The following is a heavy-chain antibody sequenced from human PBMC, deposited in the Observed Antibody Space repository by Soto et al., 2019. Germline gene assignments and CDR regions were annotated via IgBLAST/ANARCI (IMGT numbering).Heavy chain of an antibody. CDR3: ASGTILRVSDN. CDR2: TYSDGNT. J-gene: IGHJ4*02. CDR1: GFTVSSNY. D-gene: IGHD3-9*01. Sequence: EVQLVESGGGLIQPGGSLRLSCAASGFTVSSNYMSWVRQAPGKGLEWVSITYSDGNTYYADSVKGRFTISRDNSKNTLYLQMNGLRGEDTDVYYRASGTILRVSDNWGQGTLVTVSS. V-gene: IGHV3-53*01.